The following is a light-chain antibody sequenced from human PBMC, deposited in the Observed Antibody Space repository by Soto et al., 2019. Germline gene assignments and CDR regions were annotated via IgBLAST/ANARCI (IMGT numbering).Light chain of an antibody. CDR2: HAS. CDR3: QQYNHHPLT. J-gene: IGKJ4*01. Sequence: DVQMTQSPSSLSASVGDRVTITCRASQDINIYLAWFQQKPGKAPKSLIYHASTLQSGVQSKFSGSASGTEFTLTISSLQPEDSATYYCQQYNHHPLTFGGGTKVEIK. V-gene: IGKV1-16*02. CDR1: QDINIY.